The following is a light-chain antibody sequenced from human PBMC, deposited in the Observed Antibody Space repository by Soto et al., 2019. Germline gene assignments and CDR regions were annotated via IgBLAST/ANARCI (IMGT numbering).Light chain of an antibody. CDR2: GAS. J-gene: IGKJ5*01. V-gene: IGKV3-20*01. Sequence: EVVLTQSPGTLSLSPGDGASLACRASQSISGSSLAWYQEKPGQAPRLLIYGASTRATGIPDRFSGSGSGTDFTLTITSLEPVDFAVYFCQQYGTSPITFGQGTRLEI. CDR3: QQYGTSPIT. CDR1: QSISGSS.